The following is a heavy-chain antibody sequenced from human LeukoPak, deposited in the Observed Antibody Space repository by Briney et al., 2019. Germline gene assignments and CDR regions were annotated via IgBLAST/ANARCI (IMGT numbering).Heavy chain of an antibody. CDR2: MYYSGST. CDR3: ARHFDRDGYKSNAFDI. CDR1: GGSFSSSSYY. D-gene: IGHD5-24*01. V-gene: IGHV4-39*01. J-gene: IGHJ3*02. Sequence: KPSETLSLXCTVSGGSFSSSSYYWVWIRQPPGKGLECIGSMYYSGSTYYNASLRSRVTISVDTSKNQFSLKLSSVTAADTAVYYCARHFDRDGYKSNAFDIWGQGTMVTVSS.